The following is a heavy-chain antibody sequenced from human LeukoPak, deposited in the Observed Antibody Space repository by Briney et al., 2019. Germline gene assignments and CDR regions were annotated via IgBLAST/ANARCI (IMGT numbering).Heavy chain of an antibody. CDR1: GFTFSSYG. Sequence: PGRSLRLSCAASGFTFSSYGMHWVRQAPGKGLEWVAVIWYDGSNKYYADSVKGRFTISRGNSKNTLYLQMNSLRAEDTAVYYCARKGYSYEKTDFDYWGQGTLVTVSS. CDR2: IWYDGSNK. CDR3: ARKGYSYEKTDFDY. V-gene: IGHV3-33*01. J-gene: IGHJ4*02. D-gene: IGHD5-18*01.